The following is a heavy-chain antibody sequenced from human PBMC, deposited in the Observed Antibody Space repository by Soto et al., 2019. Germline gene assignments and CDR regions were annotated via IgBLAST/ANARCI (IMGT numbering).Heavy chain of an antibody. Sequence: SVKVSCKTSGGTFRTSAISWVRQAPGQGLEWMGGVMPVFSTPDYAQKFQGRVTITADESTGTAYMELSSLRSEDTAVYYCARDNLRQQLHSNYHNTMDFWGQGPTVTVST. CDR2: VMPVFSTP. D-gene: IGHD4-4*01. CDR3: ARDNLRQQLHSNYHNTMDF. V-gene: IGHV1-69*13. J-gene: IGHJ6*01. CDR1: GGTFRTSA.